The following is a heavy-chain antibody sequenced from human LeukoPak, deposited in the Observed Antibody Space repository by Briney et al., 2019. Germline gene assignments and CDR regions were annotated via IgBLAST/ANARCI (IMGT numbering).Heavy chain of an antibody. CDR3: ARHSNYGIWFDP. CDR2: IYYSGST. Sequence: SETLSLTCTVSGGSISSYYWSWIRQPPGNGLEWIGYIYYSGSTNYNPSLKSRVTISVDTSKNQFSLKLSSVTAADTAVYYCARHSNYGIWFDPWGQGTLVTVSS. D-gene: IGHD4-11*01. V-gene: IGHV4-59*08. CDR1: GGSISSYY. J-gene: IGHJ5*02.